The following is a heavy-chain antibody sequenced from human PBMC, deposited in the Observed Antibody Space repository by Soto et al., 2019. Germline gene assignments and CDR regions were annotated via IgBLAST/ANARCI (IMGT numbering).Heavy chain of an antibody. Sequence: QVQLVQSGAEVRMPGSSVKVSCKASGGTFSTYPINWVRQAPGQGLEGMGGIIPLFGTTNYAQKFKGRVTITADDSTSTAYMELSSLRAEDAAVYYCARGATHGSSWYFWFDPWGQGTLVTVSS. J-gene: IGHJ5*02. CDR2: IIPLFGTT. CDR1: GGTFSTYP. D-gene: IGHD6-13*01. V-gene: IGHV1-69*01. CDR3: ARGATHGSSWYFWFDP.